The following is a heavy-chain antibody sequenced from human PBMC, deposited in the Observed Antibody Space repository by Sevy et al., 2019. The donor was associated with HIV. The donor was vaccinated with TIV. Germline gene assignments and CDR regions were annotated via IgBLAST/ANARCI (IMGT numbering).Heavy chain of an antibody. Sequence: GGSLRLSCAASGFTFSSYWMSWVRQAPGKGLEWVANIKQDGSEKYYVDSVKGRFTISRDNAKNSLYLKMNSLRAEDTAVYYCARVSKRIFGVVIIHYYGMDVWGQGTTVTVSS. CDR1: GFTFSSYW. CDR2: IKQDGSEK. J-gene: IGHJ6*02. CDR3: ARVSKRIFGVVIIHYYGMDV. D-gene: IGHD3-3*01. V-gene: IGHV3-7*04.